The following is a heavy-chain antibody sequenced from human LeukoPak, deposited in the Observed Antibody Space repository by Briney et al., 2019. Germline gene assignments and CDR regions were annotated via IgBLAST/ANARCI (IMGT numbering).Heavy chain of an antibody. V-gene: IGHV4-34*01. D-gene: IGHD5-18*01. CDR3: ARGYGYSYGYYNY. CDR2: INHSGIT. CDR1: GGSFSGYY. Sequence: SETLSLTCAVYGGSFSGYYWSWIRQPPGKGLEWIGEINHSGITNYNPSLKSRVTISVDTSKNQFSLKLSSVTAADTAVYYCARGYGYSYGYYNYWGQGTLVTVSS. J-gene: IGHJ4*02.